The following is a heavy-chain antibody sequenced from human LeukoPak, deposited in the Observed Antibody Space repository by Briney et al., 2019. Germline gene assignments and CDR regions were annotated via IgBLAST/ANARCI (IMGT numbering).Heavy chain of an antibody. CDR2: ISGSGGST. V-gene: IGHV3-23*01. CDR1: GFTFSSYA. CDR3: AKDIYDGYSYGSHFDY. J-gene: IGHJ4*02. D-gene: IGHD5-18*01. Sequence: AGGPLRLSCAASGFTFSSYAMSWVRQAPGKGLEWVSAISGSGGSTYYADSVKGRFTISRDNSKNTLYLQMNSLRAEDTAVYYCAKDIYDGYSYGSHFDYWGQGTLVTVSS.